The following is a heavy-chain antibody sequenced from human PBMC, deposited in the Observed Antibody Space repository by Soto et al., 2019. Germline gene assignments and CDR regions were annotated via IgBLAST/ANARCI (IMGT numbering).Heavy chain of an antibody. J-gene: IGHJ4*02. Sequence: SETLSLTSTVSGGSIRSGGYYWNWIRQHPGKGLEWIGYIYYSGSISYNPSLKSRVNISVDTSKNQFSLKLSSVTAADTAVYYCARIQYNYGFYFDYWGQGTLVTVSS. D-gene: IGHD5-18*01. CDR1: GGSIRSGGYY. CDR2: IYYSGSI. CDR3: ARIQYNYGFYFDY. V-gene: IGHV4-31*03.